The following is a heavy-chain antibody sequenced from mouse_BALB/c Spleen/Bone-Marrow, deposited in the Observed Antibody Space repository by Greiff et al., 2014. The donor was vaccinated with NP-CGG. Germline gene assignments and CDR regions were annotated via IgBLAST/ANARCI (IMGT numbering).Heavy chain of an antibody. CDR1: GYTFTSYV. Sequence: VHVKQSGPELVKPGASVKMSCKASGYTFTSYVVHWVKQKPGQGLEWIGYINPYNDGTKYNEKFKGKATLTSDKSSSTAYMELSSLTSEDSAVYYCARSRYGYDWYFDVWGAGTTVTVSS. CDR3: ARSRYGYDWYFDV. D-gene: IGHD2-2*01. J-gene: IGHJ1*01. CDR2: INPYNDGT. V-gene: IGHV1-14*01.